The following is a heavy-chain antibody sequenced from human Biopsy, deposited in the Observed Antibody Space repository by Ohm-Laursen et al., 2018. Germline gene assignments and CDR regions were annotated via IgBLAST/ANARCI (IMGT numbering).Heavy chain of an antibody. CDR1: GDSVTKYY. D-gene: IGHD3-22*01. J-gene: IGHJ5*02. Sequence: SETLSLTCTVSGDSVTKYYWSWIRQPPGKGLEWIGEINHSGSTHYKPSLKSRVNISVDTSKNQFSLKLNSVTAADTAVYYCARDYDTSGYYYVSWGQGTLVTVSS. CDR2: INHSGST. CDR3: ARDYDTSGYYYVS. V-gene: IGHV4-34*01.